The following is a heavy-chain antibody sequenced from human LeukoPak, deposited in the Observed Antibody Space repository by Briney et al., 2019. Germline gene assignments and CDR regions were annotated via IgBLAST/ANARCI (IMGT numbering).Heavy chain of an antibody. J-gene: IGHJ4*02. Sequence: VASVKVSCKASGYTFTSYGISWVRQAPGQGLEWMGWISAYNGNTNYAQKLQGRVTMTTDTSTSTAYMELRSLRFDDTAVYYCARDRSGYDGGLIDYWGQGTLVTVSS. D-gene: IGHD5-12*01. CDR1: GYTFTSYG. V-gene: IGHV1-18*01. CDR3: ARDRSGYDGGLIDY. CDR2: ISAYNGNT.